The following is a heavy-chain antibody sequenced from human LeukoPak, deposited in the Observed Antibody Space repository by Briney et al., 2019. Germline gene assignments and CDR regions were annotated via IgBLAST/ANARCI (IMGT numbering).Heavy chain of an antibody. CDR1: GFTFSSYW. V-gene: IGHV3-7*01. Sequence: GGSLRLSCAASGFTFSSYWMSWVRQAPGKGLEWVANIKQDGSEKYYVDSVKGRFTISRDNAKNSLYLQMNSLRAEDTAVYYCARYNLGYNWNERRGRGWFDPWGQGTLVTVSS. CDR2: IKQDGSEK. J-gene: IGHJ5*02. CDR3: ARYNLGYNWNERRGRGWFDP. D-gene: IGHD1-20*01.